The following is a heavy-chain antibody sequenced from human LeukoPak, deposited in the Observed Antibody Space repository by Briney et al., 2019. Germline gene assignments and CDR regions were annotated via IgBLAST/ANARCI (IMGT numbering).Heavy chain of an antibody. V-gene: IGHV1-8*03. CDR2: MNPNNGDS. Sequence: GASVKVSCKASGYTFTNYHINWVRQAPGQGLEWVGWMNPNNGDSGFAQNFQGRGAIPRDTSMSTAYMDLGSLRSEDTAVYFCARTTSFTASGYDYWGQGTLVTVSS. CDR1: GYTFTNYH. D-gene: IGHD6-25*01. CDR3: ARTTSFTASGYDY. J-gene: IGHJ4*02.